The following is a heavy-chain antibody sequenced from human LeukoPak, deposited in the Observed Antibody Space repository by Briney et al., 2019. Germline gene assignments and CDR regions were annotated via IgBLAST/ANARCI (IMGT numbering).Heavy chain of an antibody. D-gene: IGHD6-19*01. V-gene: IGHV4-59*01. CDR2: IYYSGST. J-gene: IGHJ4*02. CDR3: ARVVDSSGWYGI. CDR1: GGSIRSYY. Sequence: SETLSLTCTVSGGSIRSYYWNWIRQPPGKGLEWIGYIYYSGSTNYNPSLKSRVTISVDTSKDQFSLKVSSVTAADTAEYYCARVVDSSGWYGIWGQGTQVTVSS.